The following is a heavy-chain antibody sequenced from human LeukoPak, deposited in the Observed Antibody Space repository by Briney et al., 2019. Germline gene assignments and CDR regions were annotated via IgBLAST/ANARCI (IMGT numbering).Heavy chain of an antibody. CDR1: GDSVSSNSAA. Sequence: SQTLSLTCAISGDSVSSNSAAWNWIRRSPSRGLEWLGRTYYRSKWYNDYAISVKSRITINPDASKNHFSLQLNSVTPEDTAVYYCAREGGLAIDYWGQGTLVTVSS. CDR3: AREGGLAIDY. J-gene: IGHJ4*02. V-gene: IGHV6-1*01. D-gene: IGHD6-19*01. CDR2: TYYRSKWYN.